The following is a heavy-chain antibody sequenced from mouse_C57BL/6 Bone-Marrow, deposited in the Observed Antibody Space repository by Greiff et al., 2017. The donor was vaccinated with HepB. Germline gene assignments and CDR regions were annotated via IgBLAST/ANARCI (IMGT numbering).Heavy chain of an antibody. CDR1: GFTFSSYA. D-gene: IGHD1-1*01. Sequence: DVMLVESGGGLVKPGGSLKLSCAASGFTFSSYAMSWVRQTPEKRLEWVATISDGGSYTYYPDNVKGRFTISRDNAKNNLYLQMSHLKSEDTAMYYCARDHYGSPWFAYWGQGTLVTVSA. V-gene: IGHV5-4*01. CDR3: ARDHYGSPWFAY. CDR2: ISDGGSYT. J-gene: IGHJ3*01.